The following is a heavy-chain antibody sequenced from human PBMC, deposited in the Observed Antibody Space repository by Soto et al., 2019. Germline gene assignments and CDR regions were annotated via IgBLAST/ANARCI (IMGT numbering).Heavy chain of an antibody. CDR2: IIPIFGTA. V-gene: IGHV1-69*13. Sequence: SVKVSCKASGGTFSSYAISWVRQAPGQGLEWMGGIIPIFGTANYAQKFQGRVTITADESTSTAYMELSSLRSEDTAVYYCASDDSSGYYYFDYRGQGTLVTVSS. CDR1: GGTFSSYA. J-gene: IGHJ4*02. D-gene: IGHD3-22*01. CDR3: ASDDSSGYYYFDY.